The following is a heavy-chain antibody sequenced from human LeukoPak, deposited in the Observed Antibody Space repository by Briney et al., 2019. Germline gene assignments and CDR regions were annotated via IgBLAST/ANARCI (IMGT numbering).Heavy chain of an antibody. D-gene: IGHD3-22*01. CDR1: GFTFSDNY. V-gene: IGHV3-11*01. Sequence: GGSLRLSCAASGFTFSDNYMSWIRQAPGKGLEWVSYISSSGNTTYNADSVKGRFSITRDNAKNSLYLQMNSLRAEDTALYYCARGKRRGYSFDYWGQGTLVTVSS. CDR3: ARGKRRGYSFDY. J-gene: IGHJ4*02. CDR2: ISSSGNTT.